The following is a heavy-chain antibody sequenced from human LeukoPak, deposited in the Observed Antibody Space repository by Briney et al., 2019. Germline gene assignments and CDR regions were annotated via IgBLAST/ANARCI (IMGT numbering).Heavy chain of an antibody. Sequence: GGSLRLSCAASGFTFSSYWMSWVRQAPGKGLEWVANIKQDGSEKYYVDSVKGRFTISRDNAKNSLYLQMNSLRAEDTAVYYCARDHSYYDILTGYNYWGQGTLVTVSS. V-gene: IGHV3-7*01. J-gene: IGHJ4*02. D-gene: IGHD3-9*01. CDR2: IKQDGSEK. CDR3: ARDHSYYDILTGYNY. CDR1: GFTFSSYW.